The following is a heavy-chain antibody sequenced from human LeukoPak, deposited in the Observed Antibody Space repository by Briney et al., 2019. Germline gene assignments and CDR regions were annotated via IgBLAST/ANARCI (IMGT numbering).Heavy chain of an antibody. J-gene: IGHJ6*03. Sequence: GGSLRLSCAASGFTFSSYSMNWVRQAPGKGLEWVSSISSSSSYIYYADSMKGRFTISRDNAKNSLFLQMKSLRAEDTAIYYCAREAYGDYPTGYMDVWGKGTTVTVSS. CDR1: GFTFSSYS. D-gene: IGHD4-17*01. V-gene: IGHV3-21*01. CDR3: AREAYGDYPTGYMDV. CDR2: ISSSSSYI.